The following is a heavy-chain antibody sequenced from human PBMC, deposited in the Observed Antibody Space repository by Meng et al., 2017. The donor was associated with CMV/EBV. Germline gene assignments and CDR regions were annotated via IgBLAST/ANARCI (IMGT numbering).Heavy chain of an antibody. Sequence: SCAASGFTFSDYYMSWIRQAPGKGLEWVSYISSSGSTIYYADSVKGRFTISRDNAKNSLYLQMNSLRAEDTAVYYCAVGYCSGGSCYPADAFDIWGQGTMVTVSS. CDR2: ISSSGSTI. V-gene: IGHV3-11*01. CDR1: GFTFSDYY. J-gene: IGHJ3*02. D-gene: IGHD2-15*01. CDR3: AVGYCSGGSCYPADAFDI.